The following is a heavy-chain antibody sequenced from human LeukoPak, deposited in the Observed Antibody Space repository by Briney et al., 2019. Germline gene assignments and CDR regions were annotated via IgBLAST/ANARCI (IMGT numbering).Heavy chain of an antibody. D-gene: IGHD3-10*01. CDR1: GGSFSGHY. Sequence: SETLSLTCAVYGGSFSGHYWSWIRQPPGKGLEWIGEINHSGSTNYNPSLKSRVTISVDTSKNQFSLKLSSVTAADTAVYYCASYGSGRDYWGQGTLVTVSS. CDR2: INHSGST. V-gene: IGHV4-34*01. J-gene: IGHJ4*02. CDR3: ASYGSGRDY.